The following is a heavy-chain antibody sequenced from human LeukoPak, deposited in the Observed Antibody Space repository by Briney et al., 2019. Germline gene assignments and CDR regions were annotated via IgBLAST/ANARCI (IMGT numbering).Heavy chain of an antibody. CDR2: IYYNESP. Sequence: PSETLSLTCTVSGGSITNYYWSWIRQPPGKTLEWIGYIYYNESPTYNPFLKSRVTISVNTSENQFSLKLNSVTAADTAVYYCARGEWSYFFDYWGQGTLVTVSS. CDR1: GGSITNYY. J-gene: IGHJ4*02. CDR3: ARGEWSYFFDY. V-gene: IGHV4-59*08. D-gene: IGHD2-8*01.